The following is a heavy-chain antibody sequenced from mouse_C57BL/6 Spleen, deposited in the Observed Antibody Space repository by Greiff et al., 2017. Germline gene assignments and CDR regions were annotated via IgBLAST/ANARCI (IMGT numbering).Heavy chain of an antibody. J-gene: IGHJ2*01. CDR1: GYTFTDYN. Sequence: VQLQQSGPELVKPGASVKIPCKASGYTFTDYNMDWVKQSHGKSLEWIGDINPNNGGTIYNQKFKGKATLTVDKSASTAYMELRSLTSEDTAVYYCARRVTLVATSAYFDYWGQGTTLTVSA. D-gene: IGHD1-1*01. V-gene: IGHV1-18*01. CDR2: INPNNGGT. CDR3: ARRVTLVATSAYFDY.